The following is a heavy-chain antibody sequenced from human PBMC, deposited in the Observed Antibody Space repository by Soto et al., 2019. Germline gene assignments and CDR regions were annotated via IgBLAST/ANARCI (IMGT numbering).Heavy chain of an antibody. V-gene: IGHV2-5*01. CDR2: IYWNDDK. CDR3: ARRGGYSSSSGAFDI. CDR1: GFSLSTSGVG. D-gene: IGHD6-6*01. J-gene: IGHJ3*02. Sequence: QITLKESGPTLVKPTQTLTLTCTFSGFSLSTSGVGVGWIRQPPGKALEWLALIYWNDDKRYSPSLKSRVTITKDTSKNPVVLTMTNMDPVDTATDYCARRGGYSSSSGAFDIWGQGTMVTVSS.